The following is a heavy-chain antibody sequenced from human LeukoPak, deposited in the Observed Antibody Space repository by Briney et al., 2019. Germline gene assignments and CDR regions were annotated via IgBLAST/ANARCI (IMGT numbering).Heavy chain of an antibody. CDR2: ISSNGGST. CDR1: GFTFSSYA. CDR3: ARDWGELTRDAFDI. V-gene: IGHV3-64*01. Sequence: PGGSLRLSCAASGFTFSSYAMHWVRQAPGKGLEYVSAISSNGGSTYYANSVKGRFTISRDNSKNTLYLQMGSLRAEDMAVYYCARDWGELTRDAFDIWGQGTMVTVSS. D-gene: IGHD1-26*01. J-gene: IGHJ3*02.